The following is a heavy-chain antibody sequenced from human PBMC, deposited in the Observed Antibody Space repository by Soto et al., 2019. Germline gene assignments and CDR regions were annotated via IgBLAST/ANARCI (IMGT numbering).Heavy chain of an antibody. Sequence: QVQLQESGPGLVKPSETLSLTCTVSGGSITSFYWSWIRQPPGKGLEWIGYSYWSGNTYYNPSLKSRVTISVDTAKNQFFLRLSSVTAADTGVYYCARDPQYTDSSGYYVSTGNFDLWGQGILVTVSS. CDR3: ARDPQYTDSSGYYVSTGNFDL. J-gene: IGHJ4*02. CDR2: SYWSGNT. V-gene: IGHV4-59*06. D-gene: IGHD3-22*01. CDR1: GGSITSFY.